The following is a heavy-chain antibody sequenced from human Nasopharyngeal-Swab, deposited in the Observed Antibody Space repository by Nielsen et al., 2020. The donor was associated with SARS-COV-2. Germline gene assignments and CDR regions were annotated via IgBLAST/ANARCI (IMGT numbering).Heavy chain of an antibody. Sequence: GGSLRLSCKGSGYSFTSYWNGWVRQVPGKGLEWVVVIYPGDSDTRYSPSFQGQVTISAYKSINTAYLQWSSLKASDTAMYYCARPSRPSSGWYVPVGYWGQGTLVTVTS. CDR3: ARPSRPSSGWYVPVGY. D-gene: IGHD6-13*01. J-gene: IGHJ4*02. V-gene: IGHV5-51*01. CDR2: IYPGDSDT. CDR1: GYSFTSYW.